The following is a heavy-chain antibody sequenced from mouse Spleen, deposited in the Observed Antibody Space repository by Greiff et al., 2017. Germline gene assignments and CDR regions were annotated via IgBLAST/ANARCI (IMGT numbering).Heavy chain of an antibody. V-gene: IGHV5-12-1*01. J-gene: IGHJ2*01. D-gene: IGHD2-5*01. CDR2: ISNSGGST. CDR3: ARGAYYSNYDFDY. CDR1: GFTFSSYY. Sequence: EVHLVESGGGLVKLGGSLKLSCAASGFTFSSYYMSWVRQTPEKRLEWVATISNSGGSTYYPDSVKDRFTISRDNAKNTLYLQMSSLNSEDTAVYYCARGAYYSNYDFDYWGQGTTLTVSS.